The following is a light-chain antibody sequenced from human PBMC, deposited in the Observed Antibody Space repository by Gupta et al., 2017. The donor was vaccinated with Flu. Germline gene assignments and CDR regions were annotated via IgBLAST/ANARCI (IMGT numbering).Light chain of an antibody. Sequence: QSALTHPPTASGSLGQSVTISCTGSSSDVGGYNFVSWYQQHSGKAPKLMIYDLNRRPSGVPVRFSGSRSGNTASLTVSGLQAEDEADYYCSSYAGTNNLVFGGGTRLTVL. CDR1: SSDVGGYNF. V-gene: IGLV2-8*01. J-gene: IGLJ2*01. CDR2: DLN. CDR3: SSYAGTNNLV.